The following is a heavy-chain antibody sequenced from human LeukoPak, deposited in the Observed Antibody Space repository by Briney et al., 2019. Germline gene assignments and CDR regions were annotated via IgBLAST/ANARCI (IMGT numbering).Heavy chain of an antibody. V-gene: IGHV4-30-4*01. CDR2: IYYSGAT. CDR3: ARHLPTMVRGVITYYFDY. CDR1: GGSISSGGYY. D-gene: IGHD3-10*01. J-gene: IGHJ4*02. Sequence: SETLSLTCTVSGGSISSGGYYWSWIRQPPGKGLEWIGYIYYSGATYYNPSLKSRVTISIDTPKKQFSLKLSSVTAADTAVYYCARHLPTMVRGVITYYFDYWGRGTLVTVSS.